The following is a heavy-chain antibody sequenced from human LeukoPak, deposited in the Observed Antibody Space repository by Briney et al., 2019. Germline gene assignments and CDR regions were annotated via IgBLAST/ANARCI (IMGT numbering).Heavy chain of an antibody. V-gene: IGHV3-7*01. J-gene: IGHJ5*02. D-gene: IGHD6-19*01. CDR3: ARQWLSPGDP. CDR1: GFTFSNYW. Sequence: PGGSLRLSCAASGFTFSNYWMSWVRQAPGKGLEWVANIRQDGSEKYYVDSMRGRFTISRDNAKNSLYLQMSSLRAEDTAVYYCARQWLSPGDPWGQGTLVTVSS. CDR2: IRQDGSEK.